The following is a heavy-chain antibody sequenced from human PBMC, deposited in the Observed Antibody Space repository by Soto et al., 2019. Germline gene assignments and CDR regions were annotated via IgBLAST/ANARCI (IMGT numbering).Heavy chain of an antibody. Sequence: QPSETLSLSCAASGFSFDSYAVHWFRQAPGKGLEWMTVISYDGSTKYYADSVKGRFTVSRDNSKNTLYLEMNSLRAEDTAMYYCSRALGLYSANFIDFWGPGTLVTVSS. V-gene: IGHV3-30-3*01. D-gene: IGHD2-8*01. CDR3: SRALGLYSANFIDF. CDR2: ISYDGSTK. J-gene: IGHJ4*02. CDR1: GFSFDSYA.